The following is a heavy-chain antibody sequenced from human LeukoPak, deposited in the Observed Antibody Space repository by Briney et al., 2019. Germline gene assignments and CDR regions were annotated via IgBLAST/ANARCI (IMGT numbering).Heavy chain of an antibody. CDR2: ISSSSSYI. Sequence: PGGSLRLSCAASGFTFSSYSMNWVRQAPGKGLEWVSSISSSSSYIYYADSVKGRFTISRDNAKNSLYLQMNSLRAEDTAVYYCARDMEYYDSRGSLDYWGQGTLVTVSS. CDR1: GFTFSSYS. V-gene: IGHV3-21*01. D-gene: IGHD3-22*01. CDR3: ARDMEYYDSRGSLDY. J-gene: IGHJ4*02.